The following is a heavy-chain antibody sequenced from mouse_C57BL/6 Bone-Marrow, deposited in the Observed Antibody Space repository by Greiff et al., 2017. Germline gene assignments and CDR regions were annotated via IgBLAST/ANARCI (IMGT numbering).Heavy chain of an antibody. V-gene: IGHV1-61*01. J-gene: IGHJ2*01. CDR3: ARGTGTLYYFDY. D-gene: IGHD4-1*01. CDR1: GYTFTSYW. CDR2: IYPSDSET. Sequence: VQLQQPGAELVRPGSSVKLSCQASGYTFTSYWMAWVKQRPGQGLEWIGNIYPSDSETHYNQKFKDKATLTVDKSSSTAYMQLSSLTSEDSAVYYCARGTGTLYYFDYWGQGTTLTVSS.